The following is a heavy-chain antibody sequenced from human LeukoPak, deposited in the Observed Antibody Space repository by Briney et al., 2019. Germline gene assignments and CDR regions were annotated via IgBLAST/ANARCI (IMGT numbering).Heavy chain of an antibody. V-gene: IGHV1-3*02. Sequence: ASVKVSCKASGYTFTSYAMHWVRRAPGQRLEWMGWSNAGNGNTKYSQEFQGRVTITRDTSASTAYMELSSLRSEDMAVYYCAKLTTVTTPYYFDYWGQGTLVTVSS. CDR1: GYTFTSYA. J-gene: IGHJ4*02. CDR2: SNAGNGNT. CDR3: AKLTTVTTPYYFDY. D-gene: IGHD4-11*01.